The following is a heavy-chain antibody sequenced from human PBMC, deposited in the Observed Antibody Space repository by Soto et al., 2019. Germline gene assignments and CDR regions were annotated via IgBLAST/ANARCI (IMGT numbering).Heavy chain of an antibody. V-gene: IGHV4-34*01. CDR1: GGSFSGYY. J-gene: IGHJ6*02. CDR2: INHSGST. D-gene: IGHD3-9*01. CDR3: AGVISILTGYYSPPPSGMDV. Sequence: QVQLQQWGAGLLKPSETLSLTCAVYGGSFSGYYWNWIRQPPGKGLEWIGEINHSGSTNYNPSLKSRVTILVDTSKNHFSLKLSPGTVADLAFFYWAGVISILTGYYSPPPSGMDVWGQGTTVTASS.